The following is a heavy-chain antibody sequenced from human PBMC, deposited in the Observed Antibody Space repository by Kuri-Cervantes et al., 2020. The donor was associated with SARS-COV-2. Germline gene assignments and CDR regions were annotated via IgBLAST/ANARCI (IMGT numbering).Heavy chain of an antibody. D-gene: IGHD3-3*01. J-gene: IGHJ6*03. CDR2: IYWDDDK. CDR3: ARGIGFWSGLNYYYYYMDV. Sequence: TLSLTCSVSGDSISYYYWSWIRQPPGKALEWLALIYWDDDKRYSPSLKSRLTITKDTSKNQVVLTMTNMDPVDTATYYCARGIGFWSGLNYYYYYMDVWGKGTTVTVSS. CDR1: GDSISYYYWS. V-gene: IGHV2-5*08.